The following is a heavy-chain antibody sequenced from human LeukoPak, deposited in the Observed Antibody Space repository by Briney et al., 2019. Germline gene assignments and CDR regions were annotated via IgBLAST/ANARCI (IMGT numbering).Heavy chain of an antibody. D-gene: IGHD6-19*01. CDR1: GGSISSSSYY. J-gene: IGHJ4*02. V-gene: IGHV4-39*01. Sequence: SETLSLTCTVSGGSISSSSYYWGWIRQPPGKGLEWIGSIYYSGSTYYNPSLKSRVTISVDTSKNQFSLKLSSVTAADTAVYYCVRHRTGSSGWYGGPYYFDYWGQGTLVTVSS. CDR2: IYYSGST. CDR3: VRHRTGSSGWYGGPYYFDY.